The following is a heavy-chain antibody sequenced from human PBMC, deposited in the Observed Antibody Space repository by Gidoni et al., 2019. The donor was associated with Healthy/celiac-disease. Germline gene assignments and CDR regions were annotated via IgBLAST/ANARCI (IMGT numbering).Heavy chain of an antibody. CDR1: GFTFSSYS. J-gene: IGHJ4*02. V-gene: IGHV3-21*01. CDR3: ARDIVAVAGTIDY. CDR2: ISSSSSYI. Sequence: EVQLVESGGGLVKHGGSLRLSCAASGFTFSSYSMNWVRQAPGKGLEWFSSISSSSSYIYYADSVKGRFTISRDNAKNSLYLQMNSLRAEDTAVYYCARDIVAVAGTIDYWGQGTLVTVSS. D-gene: IGHD6-19*01.